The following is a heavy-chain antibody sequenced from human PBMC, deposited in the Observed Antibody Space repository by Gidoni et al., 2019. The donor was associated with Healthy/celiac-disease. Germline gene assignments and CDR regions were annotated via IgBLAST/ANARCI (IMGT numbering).Heavy chain of an antibody. J-gene: IGHJ4*02. V-gene: IGHV3-23*01. CDR3: AKLPFDY. CDR2: ISGSGGST. Sequence: DVPLLESGAGLAQPGGYLRLYFAASGFAFSSYAMCCVRQATGKGLELVSVISGSGGSTYYADPVKGRFTISRDNSKNTLYLQMNSLRAEETAVYYCAKLPFDYWCQGTLVTVSS. CDR1: GFAFSSYA.